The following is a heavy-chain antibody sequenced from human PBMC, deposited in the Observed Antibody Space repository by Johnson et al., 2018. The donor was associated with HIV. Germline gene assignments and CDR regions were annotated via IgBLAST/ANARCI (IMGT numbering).Heavy chain of an antibody. D-gene: IGHD1-1*01. CDR3: TRSKVQCLAPDAFDL. J-gene: IGHJ3*01. CDR2: IYSGGST. CDR1: GFTVSSNY. Sequence: VQLVESGGGLVQPGESLRLSCAASGFTVSSNYMSWVRQAPGKGLEWVSVIYSGGSTYYADSVKGRFTISRDSSRNTLYLQIDTLKVEDTALYYCTRSKVQCLAPDAFDLWGQGTKVTVSS. V-gene: IGHV3-66*01.